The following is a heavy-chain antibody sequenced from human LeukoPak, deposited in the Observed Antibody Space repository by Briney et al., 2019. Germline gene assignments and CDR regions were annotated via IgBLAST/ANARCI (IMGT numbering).Heavy chain of an antibody. Sequence: GGSLRLSCAASGFTFSSYWMSWVRQAPGKGLEWVANIKQDGSEKYYVDSVKGRFTISRDNAKNPLYLQMNSLRAEDTAVYYCARDGRDGYNLDFDYWGQGTLVTVSS. D-gene: IGHD5-24*01. V-gene: IGHV3-7*01. CDR1: GFTFSSYW. CDR3: ARDGRDGYNLDFDY. CDR2: IKQDGSEK. J-gene: IGHJ4*02.